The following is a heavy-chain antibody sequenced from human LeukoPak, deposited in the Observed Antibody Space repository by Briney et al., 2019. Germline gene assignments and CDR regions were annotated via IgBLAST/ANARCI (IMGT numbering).Heavy chain of an antibody. CDR2: INPNSGGT. CDR3: ARGYYDILTGSNPYYFDY. J-gene: IGHJ4*02. D-gene: IGHD3-9*01. CDR1: GYTFTGYY. Sequence: ASVKVSCKASGYTFTGYYMHWVRQAPGRGLEWMGWINPNSGGTNYAQKFQGRVTMTRDTSISTAYMELSRLRSDDTAVYYCARGYYDILTGSNPYYFDYWGQGTLVTVSS. V-gene: IGHV1-2*02.